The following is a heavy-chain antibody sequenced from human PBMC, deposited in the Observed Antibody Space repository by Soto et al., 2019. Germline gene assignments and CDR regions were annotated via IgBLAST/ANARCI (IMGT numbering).Heavy chain of an antibody. CDR1: GFTFNTYA. Sequence: EVQLLESGGGSVQPGGSLRLSCAASGFTFNTYAMSWVRQAPGKGLEWVSSISTTDATYYADSVKGHFTISRDNFKNTLYLQMNSLRVEDTAIYYCAKNYYFASWGPGTLVTVSS. CDR2: ISTTDAT. J-gene: IGHJ4*02. V-gene: IGHV3-23*01. CDR3: AKNYYFAS.